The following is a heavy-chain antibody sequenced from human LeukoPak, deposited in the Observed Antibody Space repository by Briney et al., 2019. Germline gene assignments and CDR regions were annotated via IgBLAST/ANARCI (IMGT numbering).Heavy chain of an antibody. CDR1: GYTFTGYH. CDR2: INPYSGDT. D-gene: IGHD6-13*01. CDR3: ARDQGSLTRSWYTGY. V-gene: IGHV1-2*06. Sequence: ASVKVSCKASGYTFTGYHIHWVRQAPGQGLEWLGRINPYSGDTNFAQKFQGRVTMTRDTSITTAYMDLSSLTPDDTAVYFCARDQGSLTRSWYTGYWGQGTQVTVSS. J-gene: IGHJ4*02.